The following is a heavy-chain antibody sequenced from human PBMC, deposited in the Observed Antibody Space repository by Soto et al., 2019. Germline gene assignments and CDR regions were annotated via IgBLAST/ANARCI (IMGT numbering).Heavy chain of an antibody. D-gene: IGHD6-13*01. CDR2: IYSGGST. Sequence: EVFLLQSGGGLIQAGGSLRLSCVAFGFTVTNNYMTWVRQAPGKGLEWVSVIYSGGSTYYADSVKGRFTISRDESKNTLYLQMTSLRVEDTAVYYRAWPKSSSWYCYGMDVWGERTAVTVSS. CDR3: AWPKSSSWYCYGMDV. V-gene: IGHV3-53*01. CDR1: GFTVTNNY. J-gene: IGHJ6*02.